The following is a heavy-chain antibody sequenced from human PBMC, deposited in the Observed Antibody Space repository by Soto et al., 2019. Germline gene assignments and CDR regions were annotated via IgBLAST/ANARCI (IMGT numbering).Heavy chain of an antibody. Sequence: GSPRLSCAASGFTFSSYAMSWVRQAPGKGLEWVSAISGSGGSTYYADSVKGRFTISRDNSKNTLYLQMNSLRAEDTAVYYCAKGGKRIYCSGGSCYSGDAFDIWGQGTMVTVSS. V-gene: IGHV3-23*01. CDR2: ISGSGGST. J-gene: IGHJ3*02. CDR1: GFTFSSYA. D-gene: IGHD2-15*01. CDR3: AKGGKRIYCSGGSCYSGDAFDI.